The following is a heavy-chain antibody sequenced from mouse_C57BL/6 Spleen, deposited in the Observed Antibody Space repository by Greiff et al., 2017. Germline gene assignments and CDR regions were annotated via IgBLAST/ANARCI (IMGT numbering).Heavy chain of an antibody. V-gene: IGHV1-69*01. Sequence: QVQLQQPGAELVMPGASVKLSCKASGYTFTSYWMHWVKQRPGQGLEWIGEIDPSASYTNYNQKFKGKSTLTVDKSSSTAYMQLSSLTSEDAAVYDCESSDSSGYWFAYWGQGTLVTVSA. CDR2: IDPSASYT. CDR3: ESSDSSGYWFAY. D-gene: IGHD3-2*02. J-gene: IGHJ3*01. CDR1: GYTFTSYW.